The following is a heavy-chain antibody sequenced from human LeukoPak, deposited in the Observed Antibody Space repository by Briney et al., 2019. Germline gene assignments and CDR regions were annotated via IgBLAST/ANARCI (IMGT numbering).Heavy chain of an antibody. CDR3: AKDLDDYYDSSGSGNY. J-gene: IGHJ4*02. Sequence: TGGSLRLSCAASGFTFSNYAMNWVRQAPGKGLEWVSGISGSDGSIYYGDSVKGRFTISRDNSKNTLYLQMNNLRAEDTAIYYCAKDLDDYYDSSGSGNYWGQGALVTVSS. CDR2: ISGSDGSI. CDR1: GFTFSNYA. D-gene: IGHD3-22*01. V-gene: IGHV3-23*01.